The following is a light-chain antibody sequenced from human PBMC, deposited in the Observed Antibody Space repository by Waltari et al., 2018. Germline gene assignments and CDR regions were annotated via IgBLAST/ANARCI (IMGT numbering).Light chain of an antibody. CDR3: CSYAGSYTFV. CDR2: DVV. V-gene: IGLV2-11*01. J-gene: IGLJ7*01. Sequence: QSALTQPRSVSGSPGQSVTISCSGTSSDVGNYNLVSWYQQHPGNAPKLLIYDVVKRPSGVPDRFSGSKSGNTASLTISVLQTEDEADYYCCSYAGSYTFVFGGGTQLTVL. CDR1: SSDVGNYNL.